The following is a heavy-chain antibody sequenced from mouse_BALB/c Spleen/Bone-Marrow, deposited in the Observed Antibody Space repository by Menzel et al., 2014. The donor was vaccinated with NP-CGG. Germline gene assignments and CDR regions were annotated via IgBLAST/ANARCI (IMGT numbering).Heavy chain of an antibody. D-gene: IGHD2-4*01. Sequence: EVKLMESGGGLVKPGGSLKLSCAASGFTFSNFAMSWVRQTPDKRLEWVASISSGGSAYYPDSVKGRLSISRDNARDILFLQMSSLRSEDTAMYYCARGYDYDLDYWGQGTTLTVSS. J-gene: IGHJ2*01. CDR2: ISSGGSA. V-gene: IGHV5-6-5*01. CDR1: GFTFSNFA. CDR3: ARGYDYDLDY.